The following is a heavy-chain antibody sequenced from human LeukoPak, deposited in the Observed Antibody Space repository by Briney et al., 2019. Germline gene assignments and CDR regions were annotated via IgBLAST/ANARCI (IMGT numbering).Heavy chain of an antibody. D-gene: IGHD2-2*01. CDR2: MNPNSGST. CDR3: AKGRGVVVPNAVKARGTRNWLDS. Sequence: ASVKVSCKASGYTFTSHEINWVRQATGQGLEWMGWMNPNSGSTDYAQTFQGRVTMTRNVSISTAYLELSSLRSEDTAIYFCAKGRGVVVPNAVKARGTRNWLDSWGQGTLVTVSS. J-gene: IGHJ5*01. CDR1: GYTFTSHE. V-gene: IGHV1-8*01.